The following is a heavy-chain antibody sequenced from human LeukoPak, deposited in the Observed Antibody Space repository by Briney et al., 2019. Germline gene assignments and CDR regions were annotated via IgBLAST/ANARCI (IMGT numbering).Heavy chain of an antibody. D-gene: IGHD3-22*01. CDR3: ARLATRYYDSSDAFDI. V-gene: IGHV1-18*01. Sequence: GASVKVSCTASGYTFTSYGISWVRQAPGQGLEWMGWISVYNGNTNYAQKLQGRVTMTTDTSTSTAYMELRSLRSDDTAVYYCARLATRYYDSSDAFDIWGQGTMVTVSS. J-gene: IGHJ3*02. CDR1: GYTFTSYG. CDR2: ISVYNGNT.